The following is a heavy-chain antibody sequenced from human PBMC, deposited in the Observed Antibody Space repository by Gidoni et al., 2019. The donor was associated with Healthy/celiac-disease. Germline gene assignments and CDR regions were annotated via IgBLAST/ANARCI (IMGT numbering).Heavy chain of an antibody. D-gene: IGHD3-22*01. J-gene: IGHJ5*02. V-gene: IGHV3-30*03. CDR3: ARNFDSSGTLLDP. Sequence: QVQLVASGGGVVQPGRSLRLSCAASGFTFSSYVMHWVRQAPGKGLEWVAVISYDGSNKYYADSVKGRFTISRDNSKNTLYLQMNSLRVEDTAVYYCARNFDSSGTLLDPWGQGTLVTVSS. CDR1: GFTFSSYV. CDR2: ISYDGSNK.